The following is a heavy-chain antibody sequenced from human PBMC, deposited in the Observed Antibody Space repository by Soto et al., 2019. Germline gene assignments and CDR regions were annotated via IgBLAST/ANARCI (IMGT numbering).Heavy chain of an antibody. Sequence: AVEIACKGSGGKISRDAISWERQAPGQGREWMGGIIPICGTANYAQKFQGRVTISADETTSTAYMELSSLRSEDTAVYYCAMGYSYGHNWFHPCGQAPLLSSPQ. J-gene: IGHJ5*02. CDR2: IIPICGTA. CDR1: GGKISRDA. D-gene: IGHD5-18*01. V-gene: IGHV1-69*13. CDR3: AMGYSYGHNWFHP.